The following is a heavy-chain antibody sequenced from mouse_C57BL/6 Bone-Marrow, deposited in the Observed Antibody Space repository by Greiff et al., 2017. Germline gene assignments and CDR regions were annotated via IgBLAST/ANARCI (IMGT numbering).Heavy chain of an antibody. J-gene: IGHJ2*01. V-gene: IGHV8-8*01. Sequence: QVTLKVSGPGILQPSQTLSLTCSFSGFSLSTFGMGVGWIRQPSGKGLEWLAHIWWDDDKYYKPALKSRLTIPKDTSKNQVFLKIANVDTADTATYYCARGTYYYDSSRFDYWGQGTTLTVSS. CDR1: GFSLSTFGMG. D-gene: IGHD1-1*01. CDR2: IWWDDDK. CDR3: ARGTYYYDSSRFDY.